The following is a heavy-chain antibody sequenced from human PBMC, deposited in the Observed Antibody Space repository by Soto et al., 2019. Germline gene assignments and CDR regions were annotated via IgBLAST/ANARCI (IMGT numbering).Heavy chain of an antibody. V-gene: IGHV4-59*01. D-gene: IGHD6-13*01. J-gene: IGHJ2*01. CDR3: ARDVGDSYSSSWYRNWYYDL. Sequence: SETLSLTCTVSGGSISSYYWSWIRQPPGNGLEWIGYIYYSGSTNYNPSLKSRVTISVDTSKNQFSLKLSSVTAADTAVYYCARDVGDSYSSSWYRNWYYDLWGRGTLVTVS. CDR1: GGSISSYY. CDR2: IYYSGST.